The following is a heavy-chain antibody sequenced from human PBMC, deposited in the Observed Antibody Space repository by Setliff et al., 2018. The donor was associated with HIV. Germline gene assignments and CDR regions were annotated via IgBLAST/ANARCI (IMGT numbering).Heavy chain of an antibody. CDR2: LWNDGTDK. V-gene: IGHV3-33*01. D-gene: IGHD3-10*01. CDR1: GFSFNTYG. CDR3: ARDRVESLWFGDLNYMDV. Sequence: PGGSLRLSCAASGFSFNTYGMHWVRLAPGKGLEWVAVLWNDGTDKYYADSVKGRFTIFRDNSKNTLYLQMDSLRAEDTAVYYCARDRVESLWFGDLNYMDVRGKGTTVTVSS. J-gene: IGHJ6*03.